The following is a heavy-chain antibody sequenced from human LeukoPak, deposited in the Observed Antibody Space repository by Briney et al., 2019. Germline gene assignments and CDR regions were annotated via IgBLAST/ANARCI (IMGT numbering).Heavy chain of an antibody. CDR2: INAGNGNT. D-gene: IGHD3-9*01. J-gene: IGHJ4*02. CDR1: GYTFTSYA. Sequence: ASVKVSCKASGYTFTSYAMHWVRQAPGQRLEWMGWINAGNGNTKYSQEFQGRVTITRDTSASTAYMELRSLRSDDTAVYYCARDVGILTGYWYFDYWGQGTLVTVSS. CDR3: ARDVGILTGYWYFDY. V-gene: IGHV1-3*01.